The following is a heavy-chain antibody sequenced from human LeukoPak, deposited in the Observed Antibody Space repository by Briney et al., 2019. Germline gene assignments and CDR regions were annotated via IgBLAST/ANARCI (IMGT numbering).Heavy chain of an antibody. D-gene: IGHD5-18*01. CDR3: ARDPEEKNGYSYGYRPTGGGRKRDY. J-gene: IGHJ4*02. CDR2: IYYSGST. Sequence: SETLSLTCTVSGGSISSSSYYWGWIRQPPGKGLEWIGSIYYSGSTYYNPSLKSRVTISVDTSKNQFSLKLSSVTAADAAVYYCARDPEEKNGYSYGYRPTGGGRKRDYWGQGTLVTVSS. V-gene: IGHV4-39*07. CDR1: GGSISSSSYY.